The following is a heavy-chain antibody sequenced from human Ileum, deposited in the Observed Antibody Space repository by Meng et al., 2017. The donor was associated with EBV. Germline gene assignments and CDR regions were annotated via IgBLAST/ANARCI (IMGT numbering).Heavy chain of an antibody. CDR2: IKSKTDGGTI. J-gene: IGHJ4*02. D-gene: IGHD2-8*01. CDR3: TTDDPQWDH. Sequence: GELGGWLVKLGGSLRLPCVASGLTFSNAWMTWVRQAPGKGLEWVGRIKSKTDGGTIDYVAPVKGRFTISRDDSKNTLYLQMNSLKTEDTAVYYCTTDDPQWDHWGQGTLVTASS. CDR1: GLTFSNAW. V-gene: IGHV3-15*01.